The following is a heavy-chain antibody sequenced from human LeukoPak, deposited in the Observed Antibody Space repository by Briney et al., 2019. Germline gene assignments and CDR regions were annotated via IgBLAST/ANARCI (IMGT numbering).Heavy chain of an antibody. J-gene: IGHJ4*02. CDR2: IYSGGSST. D-gene: IGHD1-26*01. Sequence: PGGSLRLSCAASGFTFTSYWMHWVRQPPGKGLVWVSRIYSGGSSTHYADSVKGRFTISRDNAKDTLYLQMKSLRDEDTAVYYCARVKGGSYYGTAEGFDYWGQGTLVTVSS. CDR1: GFTFTSYW. CDR3: ARVKGGSYYGTAEGFDY. V-gene: IGHV3-74*01.